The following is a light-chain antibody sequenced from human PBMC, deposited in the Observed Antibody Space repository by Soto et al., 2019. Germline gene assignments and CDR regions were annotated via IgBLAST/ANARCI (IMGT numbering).Light chain of an antibody. Sequence: QSALTQPASGSGSPGQSITISCTGTSSDIGGYNYVSWYQQYPGKAPKLMIYDVNSRPSGVSNRFSGSKSGNTASLTISGLQAEDEADYYCSSYTSSSTLVFGGGTKLPVL. V-gene: IGLV2-14*01. CDR1: SSDIGGYNY. CDR3: SSYTSSSTLV. CDR2: DVN. J-gene: IGLJ2*01.